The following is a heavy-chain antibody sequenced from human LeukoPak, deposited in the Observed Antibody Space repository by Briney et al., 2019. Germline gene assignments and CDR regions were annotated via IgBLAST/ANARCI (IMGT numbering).Heavy chain of an antibody. D-gene: IGHD5-18*01. V-gene: IGHV3-11*03. CDR2: IISSRSFT. Sequence: KPGGSLRLSCAASGFSFSDHYMSWIRQAPGKGLEWVSYIISSRSFTNYADSVKGRFTISRDTAKNSLYLQMNSLRAEDTAVYYCARLRGYSYGLDYWGQGILVTVSS. CDR3: ARLRGYSYGLDY. CDR1: GFSFSDHY. J-gene: IGHJ4*02.